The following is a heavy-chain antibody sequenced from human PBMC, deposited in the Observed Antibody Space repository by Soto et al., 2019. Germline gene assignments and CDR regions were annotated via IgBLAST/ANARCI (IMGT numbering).Heavy chain of an antibody. Sequence: SETLSLTCAVYGGSFSGYYWSWIRQPPGKGVEWIGEINHSGSTNYNPSLKRRVTISVDTSKNQFSLKLSSVTAADTAVYYCARGPRMYYYGSGRWFDPWGQGTLVTVSS. D-gene: IGHD3-10*01. CDR2: INHSGST. V-gene: IGHV4-34*01. J-gene: IGHJ5*02. CDR3: ARGPRMYYYGSGRWFDP. CDR1: GGSFSGYY.